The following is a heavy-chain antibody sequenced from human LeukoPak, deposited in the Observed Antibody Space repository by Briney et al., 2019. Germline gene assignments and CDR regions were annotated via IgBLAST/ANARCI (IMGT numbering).Heavy chain of an antibody. CDR3: ASGITTSSAFDI. D-gene: IGHD3-10*01. CDR2: ISSSGSTI. V-gene: IGHV3-48*04. J-gene: IGHJ3*02. Sequence: GGSLRLSCAASGFTFSSYSMNWVRQAPGKGLEWVSYISSSGSTIYYADSVKGRFTISRDNAKNSPYLQMNSLRAEGTAVYYCASGITTSSAFDIWGQGTMVTVSS. CDR1: GFTFSSYS.